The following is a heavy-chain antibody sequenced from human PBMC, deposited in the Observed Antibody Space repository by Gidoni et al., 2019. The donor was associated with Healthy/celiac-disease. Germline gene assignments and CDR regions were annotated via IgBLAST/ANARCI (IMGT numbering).Heavy chain of an antibody. CDR3: ARVGMVRGVGNWFDP. Sequence: QVQLQESGPGLVKPSQTMSLTCTVSGGSISSGGYYWSWIRQHPGKGLEWIGYIYYSGSTYYNPSLKSLVTISVDTSKNQFSLKLSSVTAADTAVYYCARVGMVRGVGNWFDPWGQGTLVTVSS. V-gene: IGHV4-31*01. D-gene: IGHD3-10*01. CDR2: IYYSGST. J-gene: IGHJ5*02. CDR1: GGSISSGGYY.